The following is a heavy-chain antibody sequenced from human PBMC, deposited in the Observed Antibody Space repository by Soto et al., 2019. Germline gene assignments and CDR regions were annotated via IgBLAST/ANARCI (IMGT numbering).Heavy chain of an antibody. CDR3: ATTRRSAPYYYYGMDV. CDR1: GYTFTSYA. J-gene: IGHJ6*02. V-gene: IGHV1-3*01. CDR2: INAGNGNT. Sequence: ASVNVSCKASGYTFTSYAMHWVRQAPGQRLEWMGWINAGNGNTKYSQKFQGRVTITRDTSASTAYMELSSLRSEDTAVYYCATTRRSAPYYYYGMDVWGQGTTVTVSS.